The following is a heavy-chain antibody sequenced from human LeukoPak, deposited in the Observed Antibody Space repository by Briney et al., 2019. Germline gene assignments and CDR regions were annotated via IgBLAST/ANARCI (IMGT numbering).Heavy chain of an antibody. CDR3: ARARTVGYSSSWFYYYYMDV. D-gene: IGHD6-13*01. Sequence: SETLSLTCTVSGGSISSYYWSWIRQPPGKGLEWIGYIYYSGSTNYNPSLKSRVTISVDTSKNQFSLKLNSVTAADTAVYYCARARTVGYSSSWFYYYYMDVWGKGTTVTVSS. V-gene: IGHV4-59*01. J-gene: IGHJ6*03. CDR2: IYYSGST. CDR1: GGSISSYY.